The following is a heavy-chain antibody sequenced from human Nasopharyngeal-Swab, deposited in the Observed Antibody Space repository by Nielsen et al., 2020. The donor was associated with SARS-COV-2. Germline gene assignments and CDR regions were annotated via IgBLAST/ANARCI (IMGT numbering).Heavy chain of an antibody. CDR3: TTDYYFDY. CDR2: IRSKANNYAT. Sequence: GGSLRLSCAASGLTFSGSAMHWVRQASGKGLEWVGRIRSKANNYATTYGAAVKGRFTISRDDSKNTAFLQMDSLKTEDTALYYCTTDYYFDYWGQGTLVTVSS. V-gene: IGHV3-73*01. CDR1: GLTFSGSA. J-gene: IGHJ4*02.